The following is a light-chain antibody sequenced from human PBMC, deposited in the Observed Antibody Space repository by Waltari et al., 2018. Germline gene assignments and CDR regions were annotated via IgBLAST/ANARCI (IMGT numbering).Light chain of an antibody. CDR2: SKS. CDR3: LLYYGGAQLGV. V-gene: IGLV7-43*01. J-gene: IGLJ3*02. Sequence: QTVVTQEPSLTVSPGGPVTLTCASSTAAVTSGYYPNWFQQKPGQPPRALMYSKSNKPSWTPARFSGSLLGGKAALTLSGVQPEDEAEYYCLLYYGGAQLGVFGGGTKLTVL. CDR1: TAAVTSGYY.